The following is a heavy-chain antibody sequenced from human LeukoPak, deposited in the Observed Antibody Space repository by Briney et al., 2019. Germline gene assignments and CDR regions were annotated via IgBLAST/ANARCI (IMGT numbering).Heavy chain of an antibody. CDR2: ISAYNGNT. J-gene: IGHJ3*02. Sequence: ASVKVSCKASGYTFTSYGISWVRQAPGQGLEWMGWISAYNGNTNYAQKLQGRVTMTEDTSTDTAYMELSSLRSEDTAVYYCATLYYDSSGYYYRDAFDIWGQGTMVTVSS. D-gene: IGHD3-22*01. CDR1: GYTFTSYG. V-gene: IGHV1-18*01. CDR3: ATLYYDSSGYYYRDAFDI.